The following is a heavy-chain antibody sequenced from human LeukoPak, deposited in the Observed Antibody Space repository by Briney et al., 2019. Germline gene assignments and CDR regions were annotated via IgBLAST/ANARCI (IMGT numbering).Heavy chain of an antibody. CDR2: INSDGSST. J-gene: IGHJ3*02. D-gene: IGHD3-10*01. CDR3: ARESGYYDSRSVVAFDI. CDR1: GFSFSNYW. Sequence: GGSLRLSCAASGFSFSNYWMHWVRQAPGKGLVWVSRINSDGSSTTYADSVKGRFTISRDNAKNTLYLQMNSLRAEDTAVYYCARESGYYDSRSVVAFDIWGQGTMVTVSS. V-gene: IGHV3-74*01.